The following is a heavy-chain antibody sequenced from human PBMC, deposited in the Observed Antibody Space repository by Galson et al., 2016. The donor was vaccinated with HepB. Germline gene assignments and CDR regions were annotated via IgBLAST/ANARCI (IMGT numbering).Heavy chain of an antibody. CDR1: GGSISSGNFF. V-gene: IGHV4-31*03. D-gene: IGHD3-22*01. CDR2: MHYSGST. Sequence: TLSLTCTVSGGSISSGNFFWSWVRQVPGEGLEWIGYMHYSGSTHYNPSLKNRLIMSVDRSKNQFSLSLSSVTAADTAVYYCAREVISAMDTDAFDIWGQGTMVTVSS. CDR3: AREVISAMDTDAFDI. J-gene: IGHJ3*02.